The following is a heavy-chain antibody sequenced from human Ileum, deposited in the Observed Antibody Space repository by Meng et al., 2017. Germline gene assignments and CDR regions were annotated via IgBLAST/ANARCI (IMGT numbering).Heavy chain of an antibody. CDR3: ARGRAYGDYEGGLDY. V-gene: IGHV3-30*04. CDR2: ISYDGSNK. D-gene: IGHD4-17*01. J-gene: IGHJ4*02. CDR1: GFTSSSYA. Sequence: GGSLRLSCAASGFTSSSYAMHWVRQAPGKGLEWVAVISYDGSNKYYADSVKGRFTISRDNSKNTLYLQMNGLGAEHSAVYYCARGRAYGDYEGGLDYWGQGTLVTVSS.